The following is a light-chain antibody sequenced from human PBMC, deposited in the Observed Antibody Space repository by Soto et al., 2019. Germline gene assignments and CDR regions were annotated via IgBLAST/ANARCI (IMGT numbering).Light chain of an antibody. CDR2: GAS. CDR1: QSVNTNY. J-gene: IGKJ5*01. CDR3: QQYGSSPIT. Sequence: EIVLTQSPGTLSLSPGERATLSCRASQSVNTNYLAWYQQKSGQAPRLLIYGASSRATGIPDRFSGSGSGTDFTRTISRLEPEDFAAYFCQQYGSSPITFGQGTRLEIK. V-gene: IGKV3-20*01.